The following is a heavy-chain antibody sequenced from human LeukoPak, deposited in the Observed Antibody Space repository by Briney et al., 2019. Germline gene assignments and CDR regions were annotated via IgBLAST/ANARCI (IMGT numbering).Heavy chain of an antibody. J-gene: IGHJ3*02. V-gene: IGHV4-34*01. D-gene: IGHD2-8*01. CDR3: ARRSLIVLMVYAVDDAFDI. CDR1: GGSFSGYY. CDR2: INHSGST. Sequence: KPSETLSLTCAVYGGSFSGYYWSWIRQPPGKGLEWIGEINHSGSTNYNPSLKSRVTISVDTSKNQFSLKLSSVTAADTAVYYCARRSLIVLMVYAVDDAFDIWGQGTMVTVPS.